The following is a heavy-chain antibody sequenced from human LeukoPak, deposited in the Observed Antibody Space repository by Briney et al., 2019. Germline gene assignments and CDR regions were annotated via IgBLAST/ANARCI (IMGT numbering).Heavy chain of an antibody. CDR3: ARSNYYGSQSEY. CDR2: VNPSSGDT. J-gene: IGHJ4*02. V-gene: IGHV1-2*02. Sequence: ASVKVSCEASGYTFSAFHIHWVRLAPGQGPEWMGWVNPSSGDTNYAQRFRGRVTMTRDTSINTAYMELSSLRSDDTAVYYCARSNYYGSQSEYWGQGTLVAVSS. CDR1: GYTFSAFH. D-gene: IGHD3-10*01.